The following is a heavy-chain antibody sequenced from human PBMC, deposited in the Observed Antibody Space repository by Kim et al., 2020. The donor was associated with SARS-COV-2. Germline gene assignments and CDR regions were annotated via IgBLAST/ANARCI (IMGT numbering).Heavy chain of an antibody. CDR3: ARHPLRDVVLVVDAMGYGFDY. Sequence: SETLSLTCTVSGGSISISSYYWGWIRQPPGKGLEWIGSIYYSGSTSYNPSLNSRVTISVDTSKNQFSLKLSSVTAADTAVYYSARHPLRDVVLVVDAMGYGFDYWGQGTLGTVSS. D-gene: IGHD2-8*02. V-gene: IGHV4-39*01. CDR2: IYYSGST. CDR1: GGSISISSYY. J-gene: IGHJ4*02.